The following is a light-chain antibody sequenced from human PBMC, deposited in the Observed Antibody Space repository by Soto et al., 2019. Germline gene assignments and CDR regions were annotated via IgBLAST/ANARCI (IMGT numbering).Light chain of an antibody. J-gene: IGKJ1*01. Sequence: DIVMTQSPATLSVSPGERVTLSCRASQSVASYIAWYQQRPGQSPRLLMYGASTRATGFPARFSGSGSGTEFTLTISSLQSEDFAVYYCQQYNDWPRTFGQGTKVDIK. CDR1: QSVASY. CDR3: QQYNDWPRT. CDR2: GAS. V-gene: IGKV3-15*01.